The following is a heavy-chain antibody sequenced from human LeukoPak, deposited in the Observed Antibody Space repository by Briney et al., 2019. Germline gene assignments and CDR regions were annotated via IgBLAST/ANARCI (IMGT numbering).Heavy chain of an antibody. D-gene: IGHD4-17*01. CDR2: INHSGSA. Sequence: PSETLSLTCSVSGGSISSSTYYWSWIRQPPGKGLEWIGEINHSGSANYNRSLKSRITISVDTSKNQFSLKLNSVTAADTAVYYCAREKVTTYYFYGMDVWGQGTTVTVSS. CDR3: AREKVTTYYFYGMDV. V-gene: IGHV4-39*07. J-gene: IGHJ6*02. CDR1: GGSISSSTYY.